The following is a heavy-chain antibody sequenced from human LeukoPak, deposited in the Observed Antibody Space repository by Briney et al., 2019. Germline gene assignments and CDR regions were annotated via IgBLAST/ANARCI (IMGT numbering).Heavy chain of an antibody. CDR3: ATATVAGRGYYFDQ. D-gene: IGHD6-19*01. CDR2: ISGSGGGT. CDR1: GFTFSTYA. Sequence: GGTLRLSCAASGFTFSTYAMSWVRQAPGKGLEWVSSISGSGGGTYFADSVKGRFTISRENSKNKMYLQMNSLRAEDTAVYYCATATVAGRGYYFDQCGQGTLVTVSS. V-gene: IGHV3-23*01. J-gene: IGHJ4*02.